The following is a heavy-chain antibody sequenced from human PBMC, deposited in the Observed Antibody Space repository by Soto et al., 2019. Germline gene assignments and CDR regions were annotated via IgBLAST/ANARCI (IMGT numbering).Heavy chain of an antibody. V-gene: IGHV3-49*03. J-gene: IGHJ6*03. CDR2: IRSKAYGGTT. D-gene: IGHD4-17*01. CDR3: TRDVDYGGNSYYYYYMDV. Sequence: GVSLRLSCTASGFTFGDYAMSWFRQAPGKGLEWVGFIRSKAYGGTTEYAASVKGRFTISRDDSKSIAYLQMNSLKTEDTAVYYCTRDVDYGGNSYYYYYMDVWGKGTTVTVSS. CDR1: GFTFGDYA.